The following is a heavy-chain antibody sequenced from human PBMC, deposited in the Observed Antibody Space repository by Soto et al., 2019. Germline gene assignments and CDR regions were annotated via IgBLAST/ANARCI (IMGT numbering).Heavy chain of an antibody. CDR2: INPRNGDT. CDR3: ARDSGSFSGDY. J-gene: IGHJ4*02. D-gene: IGHD1-26*01. CDR1: GYTFTNYK. Sequence: QVQLVQSGAEVKKPGASVTVSCKASGYTFTNYKMHWVSQAPGQGLEWMGIINPRNGDTRYAQKCQGRVTMTRDTSTSTAYMELSRLESEDTAVFYCARDSGSFSGDYWGQGTLVTVSS. V-gene: IGHV1-46*01.